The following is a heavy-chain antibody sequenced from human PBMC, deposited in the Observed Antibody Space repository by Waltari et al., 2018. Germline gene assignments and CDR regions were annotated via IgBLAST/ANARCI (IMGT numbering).Heavy chain of an antibody. J-gene: IGHJ4*02. Sequence: EVQLVESGGGLVKPGGSLRLSCATSGFTFLTYSINWVRQAPGKGLEWVSSISSSSSNRYYADSVKGRFTISRDNAKNSMYMQLNSLRVEDTAIYYCARGVSITETPWFAYWGQGTLVTVSS. CDR2: ISSSSSNR. D-gene: IGHD5-12*01. CDR1: GFTFLTYS. CDR3: ARGVSITETPWFAY. V-gene: IGHV3-21*02.